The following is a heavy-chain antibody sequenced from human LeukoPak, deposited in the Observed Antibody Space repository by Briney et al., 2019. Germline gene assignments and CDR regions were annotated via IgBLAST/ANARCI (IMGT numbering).Heavy chain of an antibody. CDR2: IKEDGGEQ. V-gene: IGHV3-7*01. J-gene: IGHJ4*02. CDR3: VQQTLQGFDS. CDR1: GFTFSRFW. D-gene: IGHD6-25*01. Sequence: GGSLRLSCEVSGFTFSRFWMSWVRQAPGKGLEWVANIKEDGGEQYYVDSARGRFTISRDNAKNSVFLQMNSLSPDDTAVYYCVQQTLQGFDSWGQGSLVTVSS.